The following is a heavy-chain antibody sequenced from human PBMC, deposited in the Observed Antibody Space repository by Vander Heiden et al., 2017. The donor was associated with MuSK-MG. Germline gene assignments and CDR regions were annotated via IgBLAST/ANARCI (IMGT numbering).Heavy chain of an antibody. CDR2: INWNGGST. V-gene: IGHV3-20*04. D-gene: IGHD3-9*01. J-gene: IGHJ4*02. CDR3: ARSNYDILTGSYYFDY. Sequence: EVQLVESGGGVVRPGGSLRLSCAASGFTFDDYGMSWVRQALGKGLEWVSGINWNGGSTGYADSVKGRFTISRDNAKNSLYLQMNSLRAEDTALYYCARSNYDILTGSYYFDYWGQGTLVTVSS. CDR1: GFTFDDYG.